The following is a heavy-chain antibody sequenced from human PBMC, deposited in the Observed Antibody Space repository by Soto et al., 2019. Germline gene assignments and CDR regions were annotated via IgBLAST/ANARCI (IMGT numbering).Heavy chain of an antibody. CDR3: AKNQERELPRVIDF. CDR2: MSGSSSTT. Sequence: LRLSCATSGLTFSNYAMSWVRQAPGGGLEWVSSMSGSSSTTYYADSVRGRFTISRDRSKNTLYLQMSSLRAEDTALYYCAKNQERELPRVIDFWGQGTLVTVSS. V-gene: IGHV3-23*01. D-gene: IGHD1-7*01. J-gene: IGHJ4*02. CDR1: GLTFSNYA.